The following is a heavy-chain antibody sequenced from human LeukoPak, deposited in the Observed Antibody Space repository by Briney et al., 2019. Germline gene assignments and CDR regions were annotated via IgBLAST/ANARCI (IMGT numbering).Heavy chain of an antibody. CDR1: GGTFSSYA. D-gene: IGHD2-2*01. V-gene: IGHV1-69*05. J-gene: IGHJ6*03. CDR3: ARAQRGETRTKLVVPAAMGYYYYMDV. Sequence: SVKVSCKASGGTFSSYAISWVRQAPGQGLEWMGGIIPIFGTANYAQEFQGRVTITTDESTSTAYMELSSLRSEDTAVYYCARAQRGETRTKLVVPAAMGYYYYMDVWGKGTTVTVSS. CDR2: IIPIFGTA.